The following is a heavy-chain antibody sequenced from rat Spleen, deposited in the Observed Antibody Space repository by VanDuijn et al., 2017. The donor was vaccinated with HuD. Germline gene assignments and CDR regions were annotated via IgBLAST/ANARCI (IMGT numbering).Heavy chain of an antibody. J-gene: IGHJ2*01. CDR1: GFTFSDYY. V-gene: IGHV5-29*01. CDR3: ARRHYGYTDYFDY. D-gene: IGHD1-9*01. Sequence: EVQLVESDGGLVQPGRSLNLSCAASGFTFSDYYMAWVRQAPTKGLEWVATISYDGSSTYYRDSVKGRFTISRDNAKSTLSLQMDSLRSEDTATYYCARRHYGYTDYFDYWGQGVMVTVSS. CDR2: ISYDGSST.